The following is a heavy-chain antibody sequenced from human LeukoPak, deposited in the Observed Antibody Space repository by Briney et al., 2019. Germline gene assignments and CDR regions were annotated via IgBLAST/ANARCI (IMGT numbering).Heavy chain of an antibody. D-gene: IGHD3-22*01. CDR1: GFIFRSYG. Sequence: GGSLRLSCAASGFIFRSYGVHWVRQAPVKGLEWVAVISYDGSNKYYADSVKGRFTISRDNSKNTLYLQMNSLRAEDTAVYYCAKDRRYYDSSGYYYGIYYYYGMDVWGQGTTVTVSS. V-gene: IGHV3-30*18. CDR3: AKDRRYYDSSGYYYGIYYYYGMDV. J-gene: IGHJ6*02. CDR2: ISYDGSNK.